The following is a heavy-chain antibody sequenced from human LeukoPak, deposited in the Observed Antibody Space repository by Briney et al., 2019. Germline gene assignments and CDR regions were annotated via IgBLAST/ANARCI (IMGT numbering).Heavy chain of an antibody. D-gene: IGHD3-22*01. CDR2: IYSGGST. Sequence: GGSLRLSCAASGFTVSSNYVSWVRQAPGKGLEWVSVIYSGGSTYYADSVKGRFTISRDNSKNTLYLQMNSLRAEDTAVYYCARGPRCITMIVEINAFDIWGQGTMVTVSS. V-gene: IGHV3-53*01. J-gene: IGHJ3*02. CDR3: ARGPRCITMIVEINAFDI. CDR1: GFTVSSNY.